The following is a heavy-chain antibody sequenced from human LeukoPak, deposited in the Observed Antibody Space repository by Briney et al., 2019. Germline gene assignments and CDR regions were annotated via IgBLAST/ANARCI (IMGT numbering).Heavy chain of an antibody. CDR2: INPNSGGT. D-gene: IGHD5-18*01. Sequence: ASVKVSCKASGYTFTGYYMHWVRQAPGQGLEWMGWINPNSGGTNYAQKFQGRVTMTRDTSTSTAYMELRSLRSDDTAVYYCARFRFERGYSYGSGYYFDYWGQGTLVTVSS. J-gene: IGHJ4*02. CDR3: ARFRFERGYSYGSGYYFDY. V-gene: IGHV1-2*02. CDR1: GYTFTGYY.